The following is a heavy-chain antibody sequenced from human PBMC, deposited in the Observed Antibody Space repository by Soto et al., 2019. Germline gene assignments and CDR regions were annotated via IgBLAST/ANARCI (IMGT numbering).Heavy chain of an antibody. J-gene: IGHJ3*02. D-gene: IGHD3-22*01. CDR1: GFTFSSYA. V-gene: IGHV3-30-3*01. CDR2: ISYDGSNN. CDR3: ASAGYYYSSGYSQGAFDI. Sequence: QVQLVESGGGVVQPGRSLRLSCAASGFTFSSYAMHWVRQAPGKGLEWVAVISYDGSNNYYADSVKGRFTISRDNSKNTLYLQMNSLRAEDTAVYYCASAGYYYSSGYSQGAFDIWGQGTMVTVSS.